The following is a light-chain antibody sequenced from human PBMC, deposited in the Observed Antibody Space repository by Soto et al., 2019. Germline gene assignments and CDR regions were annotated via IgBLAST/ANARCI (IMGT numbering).Light chain of an antibody. CDR1: QGIGSY. J-gene: IGKJ3*01. CDR2: AAS. CDR3: QQLNSDPLT. V-gene: IGKV1-9*01. Sequence: DIQLTQSPSFLSASVEDRVTITCRASQGIGSYLAWYQQKPGKAPKLLIYAASTLQSGVPSRFSGSGSGTEFTLTISSLQPEDFATYYCQQLNSDPLTFGPGTTVDIK.